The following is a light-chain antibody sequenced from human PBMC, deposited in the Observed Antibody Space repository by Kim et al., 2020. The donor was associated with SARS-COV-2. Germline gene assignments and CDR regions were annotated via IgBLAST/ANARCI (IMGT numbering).Light chain of an antibody. J-gene: IGKJ1*01. Sequence: LSPEERATRAFRAGHGVSSYLAWYQQKPVQAPRLLIYDASNRTTGIPARFSGSDSGTDFTLTISSLEPEDFAVYYCQQRSNWPPTSGQGTKVDIK. CDR1: HGVSSY. CDR3: QQRSNWPPT. CDR2: DAS. V-gene: IGKV3-11*01.